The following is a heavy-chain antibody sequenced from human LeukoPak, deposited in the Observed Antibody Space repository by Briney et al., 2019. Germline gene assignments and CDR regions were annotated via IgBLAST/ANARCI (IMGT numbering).Heavy chain of an antibody. D-gene: IGHD4-23*01. J-gene: IGHJ5*02. CDR2: IYWDDDK. V-gene: IGHV2-5*02. CDR3: SHRPRSYGGDAFDP. CDR1: GFSLRTSGVG. Sequence: SGPTLVKPTQTLTLTCTFSGFSLRTSGVGVGWIRQPPGKALEWLGLIYWDDDKRYTPSLKSRLTITKDTSKNHVVLTMTNMDPVHTDTYYYSHRPRSYGGDAFDPWGQGTLVTVSS.